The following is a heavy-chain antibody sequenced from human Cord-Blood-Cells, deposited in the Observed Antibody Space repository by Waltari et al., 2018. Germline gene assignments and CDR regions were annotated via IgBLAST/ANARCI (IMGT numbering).Heavy chain of an antibody. CDR3: ARGPFAGATKFFDY. CDR1: GGSFSGYY. Sequence: QVQLQQWGAGLLKPSDTLSLTCAVYGGSFSGYYWSWTRQPPGKGLEWSGEIKHSGSTNYNPSLKSRVTISVDTSKNQFSLKLSSVTAADTAVYYCARGPFAGATKFFDYWGQGTLVTVSS. CDR2: IKHSGST. J-gene: IGHJ4*02. V-gene: IGHV4-34*01. D-gene: IGHD1-26*01.